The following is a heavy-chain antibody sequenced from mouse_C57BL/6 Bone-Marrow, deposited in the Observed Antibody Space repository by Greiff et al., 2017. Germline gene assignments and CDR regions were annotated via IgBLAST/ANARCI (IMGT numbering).Heavy chain of an antibody. CDR1: GYTFTSYW. CDR3: ARRRHYDEEFAY. Sequence: VQLQQPGAELVRPGTSVKLSCKASGYTFTSYWMHWVKQRPGQGLEWIGVIDPSDSYTNYNQKFKGKATLTADTSSSTAYMQLSSLTSEDSAVYYCARRRHYDEEFAYWGQGTLVTVSA. CDR2: IDPSDSYT. J-gene: IGHJ3*01. D-gene: IGHD2-4*01. V-gene: IGHV1-59*01.